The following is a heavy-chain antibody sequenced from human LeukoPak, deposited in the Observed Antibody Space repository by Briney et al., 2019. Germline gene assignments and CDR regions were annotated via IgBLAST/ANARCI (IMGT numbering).Heavy chain of an antibody. CDR3: ARGRYSYGSYQAYFDY. Sequence: GGSLRLSCAASGFTVSSNYMSWVRQAPGKGLEWVSVIYSGGSTYYADSVKGRFTISRDNSKNTLYLQMNSLGAEDTAVYYCARGRYSYGSYQAYFDYWGQGTLVTVSS. V-gene: IGHV3-66*01. D-gene: IGHD5-18*01. CDR1: GFTVSSNY. J-gene: IGHJ4*02. CDR2: IYSGGST.